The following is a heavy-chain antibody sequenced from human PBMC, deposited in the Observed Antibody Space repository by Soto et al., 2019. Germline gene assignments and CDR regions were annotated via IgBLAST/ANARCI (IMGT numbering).Heavy chain of an antibody. CDR1: GYTFTSYD. D-gene: IGHD3-22*01. CDR3: ARGSYDSSGYYYSSVMFDY. Sequence: QVQLVQSGAEVKKPGASVKVSCKASGYTFTSYDINWVRQATGQGLEWMGWMNPNSGNTGYAQKXXGRVTMTRNTXXSXAXXELSSLRSEDTAVYYCARGSYDSSGYYYSSVMFDYWGQGTLVTVSS. CDR2: MNPNSGNT. J-gene: IGHJ4*02. V-gene: IGHV1-8*01.